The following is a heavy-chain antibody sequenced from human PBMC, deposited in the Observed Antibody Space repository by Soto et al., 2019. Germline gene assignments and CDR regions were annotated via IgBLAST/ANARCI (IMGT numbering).Heavy chain of an antibody. D-gene: IGHD3-22*01. CDR3: AKGSVVDELYYYYGMDV. Sequence: PGGSLRPSCAASGFTFSSYGMHWVRQAPGKGLEWVAVISYDGSNKYYADSVKGRFTISGDNSKNTLYLQMNSLRAEDTAVYYCAKGSVVDELYYYYGMDVWGQGTTVTVSS. CDR1: GFTFSSYG. V-gene: IGHV3-30*18. J-gene: IGHJ6*02. CDR2: ISYDGSNK.